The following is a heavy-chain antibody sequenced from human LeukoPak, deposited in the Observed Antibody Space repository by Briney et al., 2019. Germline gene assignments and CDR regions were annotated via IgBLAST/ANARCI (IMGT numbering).Heavy chain of an antibody. V-gene: IGHV4-34*01. CDR2: INHSGST. J-gene: IGHJ2*01. CDR1: GGSFSGYY. CDR3: ARDPPAPNWYFDF. Sequence: SETLSLTCAVYGGSFSGYYWSWIRQPPGKGLEWIGEINHSGSTKYNPSLKSRVTISVDTSKNQFSLKLSSVTAADTAVYYCARDPPAPNWYFDFWGRGTLVTVSS.